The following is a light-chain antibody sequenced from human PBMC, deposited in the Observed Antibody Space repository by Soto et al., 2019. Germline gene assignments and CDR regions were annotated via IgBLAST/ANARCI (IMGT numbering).Light chain of an antibody. CDR3: QQSYSTLPYT. CDR1: RNISND. Sequence: IQMTQSPSSLSASVGDRVTLSCRASRNISNDLNWYQQKPGKAPRLLIYRASTLQNGVPSRFSGSGSATDSTLTITSLQPEDFANYSSQQSYSTLPYTFGQGTKVDIK. J-gene: IGKJ2*01. CDR2: RAS. V-gene: IGKV1-39*01.